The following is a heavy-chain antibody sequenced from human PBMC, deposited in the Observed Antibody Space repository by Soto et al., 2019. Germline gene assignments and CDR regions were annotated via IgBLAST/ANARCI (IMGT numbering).Heavy chain of an antibody. J-gene: IGHJ4*02. CDR3: ARARYFDWLSEGSAYYFDY. CDR1: GGTFSSYT. V-gene: IGHV1-69*02. Sequence: VASVKVSCKASGGTFSSYTISWVRQAPGQGLEWMGRIIPILGIANYAQKFQGRVTITADKSTSTAYMELSSLRSEDTAVYYCARARYFDWLSEGSAYYFDYWGQGTLVTVSS. D-gene: IGHD3-9*01. CDR2: IIPILGIA.